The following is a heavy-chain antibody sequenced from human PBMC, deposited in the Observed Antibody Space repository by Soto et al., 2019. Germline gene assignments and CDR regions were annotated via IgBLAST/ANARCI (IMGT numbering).Heavy chain of an antibody. V-gene: IGHV3-21*01. D-gene: IGHD5-12*01. CDR1: GFTFSSYS. CDR2: ISSGSGYI. J-gene: IGHJ4*02. CDR3: ARDRRDGYIFDY. Sequence: EVQLVESGGGLVKPGGSLSLSCAASGFTFSSYSMNWVRQAPGKGLEWVSSISSGSGYIYYADSVKGRFTISRDNAKNSLFLQMNSLRAEDTAVYYCARDRRDGYIFDYLGQGTLVTVSS.